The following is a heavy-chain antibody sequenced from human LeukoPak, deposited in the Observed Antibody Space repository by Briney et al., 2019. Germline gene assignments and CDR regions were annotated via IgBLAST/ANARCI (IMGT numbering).Heavy chain of an antibody. Sequence: VASVKVSCKASGGTFSSYAISWVRQAPGQGLEWMGRIIPILGIANYAQKFQGRVTMTEDTSTDTAYMELSSLRSEDTAVYYCATLSSGSFPLGAYYYYGMDVWGQGTTVTVSS. CDR2: IIPILGIA. CDR1: GGTFSSYA. J-gene: IGHJ6*02. V-gene: IGHV1-69*04. D-gene: IGHD1-26*01. CDR3: ATLSSGSFPLGAYYYYGMDV.